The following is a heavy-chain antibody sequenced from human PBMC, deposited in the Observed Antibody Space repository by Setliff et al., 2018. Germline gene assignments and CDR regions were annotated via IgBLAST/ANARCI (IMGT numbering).Heavy chain of an antibody. V-gene: IGHV3-7*01. J-gene: IGHJ4*02. CDR3: SRDLQGSGDYVVDY. CDR1: GFTFRSYW. Sequence: GGSLRLSCAASGFTFRSYWMSWVRQAPEKGLEWVANIKKDGSIKYYLDSVRGRFTISRDNAENSLTLQMNSLRVEDTAVYYCSRDLQGSGDYVVDYWGQGTLVTVSS. CDR2: IKKDGSIK. D-gene: IGHD4-17*01.